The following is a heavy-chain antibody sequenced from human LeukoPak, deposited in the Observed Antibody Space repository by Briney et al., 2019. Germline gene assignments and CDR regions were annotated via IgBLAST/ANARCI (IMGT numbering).Heavy chain of an antibody. CDR3: TTDDFYDSN. Sequence: TGGSLRLSCAASGFTFSDYYIDWVRQAPGKGLEYVSAISKDGGTQYPADSVKGRITISRDNSKNTLYLQMNSLKTEDTAVYYCTTDDFYDSNWGQGTLVTVSS. CDR2: ISKDGGTQ. V-gene: IGHV3-64*04. CDR1: GFTFSDYY. D-gene: IGHD3-10*01. J-gene: IGHJ4*02.